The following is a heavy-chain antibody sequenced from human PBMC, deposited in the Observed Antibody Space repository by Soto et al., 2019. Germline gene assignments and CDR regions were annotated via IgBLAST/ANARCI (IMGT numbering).Heavy chain of an antibody. CDR2: IYSGGST. D-gene: IGHD2-15*01. CDR3: ARVGGYCSGGSCYSNTLVDY. Sequence: GGSLRLSCAASGFTVSSNYMSWVRQAPGKGLEWVSVIYSGGSTYYADSVKGRFTISRDNSKNTLYLQMNSLRAEDTAVYYCARVGGYCSGGSCYSNTLVDYWGQGT. V-gene: IGHV3-66*01. CDR1: GFTVSSNY. J-gene: IGHJ4*02.